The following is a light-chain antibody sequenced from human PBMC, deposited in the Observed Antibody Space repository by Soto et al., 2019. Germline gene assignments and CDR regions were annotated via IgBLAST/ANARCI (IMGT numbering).Light chain of an antibody. Sequence: QSVLTQPPSVSAAPGQKVTISCSVSSSNIGYNFVSWYQHLPGTAPKLLSYDNDKRPPGISDRFSGSKSGTSATLDIAGLQTGDEAGYYCGTWDTSLSAYVFGPGTKVTVL. CDR2: DND. CDR3: GTWDTSLSAYV. V-gene: IGLV1-51*01. CDR1: SSNIGYNF. J-gene: IGLJ1*01.